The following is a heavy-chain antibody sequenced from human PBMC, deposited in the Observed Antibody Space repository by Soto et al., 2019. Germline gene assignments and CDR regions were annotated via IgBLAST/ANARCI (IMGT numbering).Heavy chain of an antibody. CDR2: IYYSGST. CDR1: GGSISSYY. V-gene: IGHV4-59*01. J-gene: IGHJ4*02. CDR3: ARSRYYYDSSGYFDY. Sequence: PSETLSLTCTVSGGSISSYYWSWIRQPPGKGLEWIGYIYYSGSTNYNPSLKSRVTISVDTSKNQFSLKLSSVTAADTAVYYCARSRYYYDSSGYFDYWGQGTLVTVS. D-gene: IGHD3-22*01.